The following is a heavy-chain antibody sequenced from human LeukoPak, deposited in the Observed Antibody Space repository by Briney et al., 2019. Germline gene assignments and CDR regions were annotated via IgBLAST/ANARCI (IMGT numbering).Heavy chain of an antibody. CDR2: IYYSGST. Sequence: PSETLSLTCTVSGVSISSYYWSWIRQPPGKGLEWIGYIYYSGSTNYNPSLKSRVTISVDTSKNQFSLKLSSVTAADTAVYYCARLEIAARPGTSFWYFDLWGRGTLVTVSS. J-gene: IGHJ2*01. D-gene: IGHD6-6*01. CDR1: GVSISSYY. V-gene: IGHV4-59*08. CDR3: ARLEIAARPGTSFWYFDL.